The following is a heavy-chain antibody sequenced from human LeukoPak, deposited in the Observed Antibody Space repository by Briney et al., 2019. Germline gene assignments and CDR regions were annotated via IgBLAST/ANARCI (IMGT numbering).Heavy chain of an antibody. CDR1: GGSISSGDYY. Sequence: PSVTLSLTCTVSGGSISSGDYYWSWIRQPPGKGLEWIGYIYYSGSTYYNPSLKSRVTISVDTSKNQFSLKLSSVTAADTAVYYCARVGGDYYDSSGYYPPIDPWGQGTLVTVSS. J-gene: IGHJ5*02. D-gene: IGHD3-22*01. CDR2: IYYSGST. CDR3: ARVGGDYYDSSGYYPPIDP. V-gene: IGHV4-30-4*08.